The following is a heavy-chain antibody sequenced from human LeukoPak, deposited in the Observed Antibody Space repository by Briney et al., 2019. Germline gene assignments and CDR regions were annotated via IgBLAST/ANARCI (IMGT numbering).Heavy chain of an antibody. CDR2: IKQDGSEK. V-gene: IGHV3-7*01. Sequence: GGSLRLSCAASGFTFSRYWMTWVRQAPGKGLEWVASIKQDGSEKYYVGSVKGRFTVSRDNAKNSVYVQMDGMRVEDTAIYYCARDADLGATISGAFDIWGQGRKVTVSS. CDR3: ARDADLGATISGAFDI. CDR1: GFTFSRYW. D-gene: IGHD5-24*01. J-gene: IGHJ3*02.